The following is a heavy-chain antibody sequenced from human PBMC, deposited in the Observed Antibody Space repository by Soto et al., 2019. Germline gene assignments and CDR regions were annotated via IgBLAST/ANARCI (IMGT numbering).Heavy chain of an antibody. Sequence: KASETLSLTCNVSGGSVSRVSHYWSWIRQSPGKGLEWIGYVYYSGSTNYNPSLKSRVTISVDTSKNQFSLKLRSVTAADTAVYYCAASISIFGVVPFWGQGTLVTVSS. CDR2: VYYSGST. D-gene: IGHD3-3*01. CDR3: AASISIFGVVPF. J-gene: IGHJ4*02. CDR1: GGSVSRVSHY. V-gene: IGHV4-61*01.